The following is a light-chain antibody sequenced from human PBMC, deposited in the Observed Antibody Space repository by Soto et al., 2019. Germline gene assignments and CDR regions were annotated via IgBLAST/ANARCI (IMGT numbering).Light chain of an antibody. J-gene: IGKJ1*01. CDR1: QSVRRTYFSY. Sequence: EIVLTQFPGTLSLSPGERATLSCRASQSVRRTYFSYLAWYQLRPGQAPRLLIYDASNRATGIPARFSGSGSGTAFTLTITSLEPEDFGVYYCQQYGDSPWTFGQGTKVEIK. CDR3: QQYGDSPWT. CDR2: DAS. V-gene: IGKV3-20*01.